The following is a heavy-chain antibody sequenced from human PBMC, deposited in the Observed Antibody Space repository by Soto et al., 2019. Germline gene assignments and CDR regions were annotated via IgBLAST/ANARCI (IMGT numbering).Heavy chain of an antibody. CDR3: ERVTPPVYDSTGSYYND. V-gene: IGHV4-59*01. CDR1: GGSISSYY. CDR2: IYYSGIT. D-gene: IGHD3-22*01. J-gene: IGHJ4*02. Sequence: SETLSLTCTVSGGSISSYYCSWIRQPPWKGLEWIGYIYYSGITNYNPSLKSRVTISVDTSKNQFSLKLSSVTAADTAVYYCERVTPPVYDSTGSYYNDGGQGPLVNVPS.